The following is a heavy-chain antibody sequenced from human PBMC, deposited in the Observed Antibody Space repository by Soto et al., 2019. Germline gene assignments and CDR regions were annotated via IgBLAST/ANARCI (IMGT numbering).Heavy chain of an antibody. CDR2: MNPNSGNT. J-gene: IGHJ6*02. V-gene: IGHV1-8*01. CDR1: GYTFTSYH. D-gene: IGHD5-12*01. Sequence: ASVKVSCKASGYTFTSYHINWVRQATGQGLECMGWMNPNSGNTVYAQKFQGRVTMTRNTSISTAYMELSSLRSEDTAVYYCARGQEVATNYYYCGMDVWGQGTTVTVSS. CDR3: ARGQEVATNYYYCGMDV.